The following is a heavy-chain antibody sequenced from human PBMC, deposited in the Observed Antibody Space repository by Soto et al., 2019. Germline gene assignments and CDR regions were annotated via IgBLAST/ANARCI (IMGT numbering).Heavy chain of an antibody. Sequence: GASVEVSCKASGYTFTSYDINWVRQATGQGLEWMGWMNPNSGNTGYAQKFQGRVTMTRNTSISTAYMELSSLRSEDTAVYYCASADYDILNGYYWYYGMDVWGQGTTVTVSS. V-gene: IGHV1-8*01. CDR1: GYTFTSYD. D-gene: IGHD3-9*01. J-gene: IGHJ6*02. CDR3: ASADYDILNGYYWYYGMDV. CDR2: MNPNSGNT.